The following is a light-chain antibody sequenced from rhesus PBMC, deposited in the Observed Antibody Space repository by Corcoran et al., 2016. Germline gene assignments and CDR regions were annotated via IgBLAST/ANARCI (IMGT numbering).Light chain of an antibody. CDR1: SSDVGGYND. CDR2: DVS. Sequence: QSAPTQPPSVSGSPGQSVTISCTGTSSDVGGYNDVSWYQQHPGKAPKLMIYDVSKRPSGVSDRFSGSKSGNTASLTISGLQAEDEADYYCCSYTTSSTYDVFGSGTKLTVL. V-gene: IGLV2S7*01. CDR3: CSYTTSSTYDV. J-gene: IGLJ6*01.